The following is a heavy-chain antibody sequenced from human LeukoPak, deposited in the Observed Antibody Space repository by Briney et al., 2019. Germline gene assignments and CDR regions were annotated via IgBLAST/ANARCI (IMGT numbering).Heavy chain of an antibody. J-gene: IGHJ5*02. CDR3: ARIIAAAGTGEDWFDP. D-gene: IGHD6-13*01. CDR2: IYTSGST. V-gene: IGHV4-4*07. Sequence: PSETLSLTCTVAGGSISSYYWSWIRPPAGKGLEWIGRIYTSGSTNYNHSLKSRVTMSVDTSKNQFSLKLNSVTAADTAVYYCARIIAAAGTGEDWFDPWGQGTLVTVSS. CDR1: GGSISSYY.